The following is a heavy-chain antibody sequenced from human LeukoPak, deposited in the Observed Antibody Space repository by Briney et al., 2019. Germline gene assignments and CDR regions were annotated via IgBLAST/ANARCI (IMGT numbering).Heavy chain of an antibody. D-gene: IGHD6-13*01. J-gene: IGHJ4*02. Sequence: PGGSLRLSCAASGFTFSGYWMFWVRQAPGKGLVWVSRIDSDGIIISSADSVKGRLTISRDNAKNSLYLQMNSLRAEDTAVYYCANRRYSSSWYSFDYWGQGNLVTVSS. CDR2: IDSDGIII. V-gene: IGHV3-74*01. CDR3: ANRRYSSSWYSFDY. CDR1: GFTFSGYW.